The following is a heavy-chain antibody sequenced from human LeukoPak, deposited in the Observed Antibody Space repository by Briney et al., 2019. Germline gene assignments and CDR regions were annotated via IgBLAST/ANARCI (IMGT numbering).Heavy chain of an antibody. J-gene: IGHJ5*02. CDR3: ARAKRTWNWLDP. CDR1: GGSISSYY. CDR2: IDYSWST. V-gene: IGHV4-59*01. Sequence: SETLSLTCTVSGGSISSYYWSWIRQPPGKGLEWIGYIDYSWSTNYNPSLKSRVTISVDTSKNQFSLKLSSVTAADTAVYYCARAKRTWNWLDPWGQGTLVTVSS.